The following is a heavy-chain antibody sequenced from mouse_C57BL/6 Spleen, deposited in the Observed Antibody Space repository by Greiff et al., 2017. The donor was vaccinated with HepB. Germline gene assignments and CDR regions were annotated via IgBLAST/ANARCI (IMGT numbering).Heavy chain of an antibody. CDR1: GYTFTDYY. V-gene: IGHV1-19*01. J-gene: IGHJ4*01. CDR3: ARGGYDYDYYAMDY. CDR2: INPYNGGT. D-gene: IGHD2-4*01. Sequence: VQLQQSGPVLVKPGASVKMSCKASGYTFTDYYMNWVKQSHGKSLEWIGVINPYNGGTSYKQKFKGKATLTVDKSSSTAYMELNSLTSEDSAVYYCARGGYDYDYYAMDYWGQGTSVTVSS.